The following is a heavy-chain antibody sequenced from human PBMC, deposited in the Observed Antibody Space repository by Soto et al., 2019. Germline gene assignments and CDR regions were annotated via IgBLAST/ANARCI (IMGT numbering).Heavy chain of an antibody. D-gene: IGHD3-10*01. Sequence: KTSETLSLTCAVYGGSFSSYHWSWIRQPPGKGLEWIGEINHRGSSNYNPSLKSRVTISVDTSKNQLSLKLSSVTAADTATYYCAGGRGVRGTIIATYYYYGMDVWGQGTTVTVSS. CDR2: INHRGSS. CDR3: AGGRGVRGTIIATYYYYGMDV. J-gene: IGHJ6*02. CDR1: GGSFSSYH. V-gene: IGHV4-34*01.